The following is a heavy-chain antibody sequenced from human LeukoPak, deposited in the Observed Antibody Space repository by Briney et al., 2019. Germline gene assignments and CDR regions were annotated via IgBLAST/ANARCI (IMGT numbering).Heavy chain of an antibody. J-gene: IGHJ5*02. V-gene: IGHV4-59*01. CDR3: ARGITIFGVVIRFDP. Sequence: PSETLSLTCTVSGGSISSYYWSWIRQPPGKGLEWIGDIYYSGSTNYNPSLKSRVTIAVDTSKNQFSLKLSSVTAADTAVYYCARGITIFGVVIRFDPWGQGTLVTVSS. D-gene: IGHD3-3*01. CDR2: IYYSGST. CDR1: GGSISSYY.